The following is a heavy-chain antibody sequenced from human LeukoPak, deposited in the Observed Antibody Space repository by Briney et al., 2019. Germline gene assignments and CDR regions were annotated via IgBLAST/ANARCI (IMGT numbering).Heavy chain of an antibody. D-gene: IGHD3-3*01. CDR1: GDSIGTGGYY. J-gene: IGHJ4*02. V-gene: IGHV4-31*03. CDR3: ARVRDDYFFDY. CDR2: IHYIGNT. Sequence: SETLSLTCTVSGDSIGTGGYYWSWIRQHPGTGLEWIAYIHYIGNTYHNPSLESRVTMSVDTSSNQFSLNVASVTAADTAVYYCARVRDDYFFDYWGQGILVTVSS.